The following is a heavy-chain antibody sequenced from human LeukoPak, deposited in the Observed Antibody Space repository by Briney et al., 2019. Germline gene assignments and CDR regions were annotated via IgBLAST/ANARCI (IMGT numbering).Heavy chain of an antibody. Sequence: GRSLRLSCAASGFTFDDYAMHWVRQAPGKGLEWVSGISWNSGSIGYADSVEGRFTISRDNAKNFLYLQMNSLRAEDTALYYCAKGGNEAATFSSIDPWGQGTLVTVSS. CDR3: AKGGNEAATFSSIDP. D-gene: IGHD2-15*01. V-gene: IGHV3-9*01. CDR1: GFTFDDYA. CDR2: ISWNSGSI. J-gene: IGHJ5*02.